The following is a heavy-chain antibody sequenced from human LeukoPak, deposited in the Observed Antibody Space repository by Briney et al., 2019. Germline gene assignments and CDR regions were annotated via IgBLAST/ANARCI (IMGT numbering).Heavy chain of an antibody. D-gene: IGHD2-2*01. J-gene: IGHJ4*02. CDR1: GFTVSSNY. Sequence: GGSLRLSCATSGFTVSSNYMSWVRQAPGKGLEWVSVIYSGGSTYYADSVKGRFTISRDNTKNTLYLQMNSLRAEDTAVYYCAKDHLVGNPFDYWGQGTLVTVSS. CDR3: AKDHLVGNPFDY. V-gene: IGHV3-66*01. CDR2: IYSGGST.